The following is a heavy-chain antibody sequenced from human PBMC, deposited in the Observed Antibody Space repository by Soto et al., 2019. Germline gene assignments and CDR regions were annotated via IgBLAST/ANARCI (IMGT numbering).Heavy chain of an antibody. CDR3: ARGRSGSPLDYFDY. V-gene: IGHV5-51*01. J-gene: IGHJ4*02. Sequence: PGESLKICCKGSGYSFTNYWIGWVRQMPGKGLEWMGIIYAGDSDTRYSPSFQGQVTISADKSIDTAFLQWSSLKASDTAMYFCARGRSGSPLDYFDYWGQGTLVTVSS. D-gene: IGHD3-3*01. CDR2: IYAGDSDT. CDR1: GYSFTNYW.